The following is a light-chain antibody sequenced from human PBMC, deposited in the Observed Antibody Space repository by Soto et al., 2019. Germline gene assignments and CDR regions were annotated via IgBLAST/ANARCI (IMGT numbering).Light chain of an antibody. Sequence: EIVLTQSPGTLSLSPGERATLSCRASQSVATQFFTWSQQRPGQTPRVLIYGTSTRATGIPVRFSGSGSGTDFTLTISRLEPEDFAVYYCLQYTSSSVYTFGHGTNLEIK. CDR2: GTS. J-gene: IGKJ2*01. CDR1: QSVATQF. V-gene: IGKV3-20*01. CDR3: LQYTSSSVYT.